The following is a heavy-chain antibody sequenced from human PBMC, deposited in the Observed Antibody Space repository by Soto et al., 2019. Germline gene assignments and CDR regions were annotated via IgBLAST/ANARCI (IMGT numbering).Heavy chain of an antibody. D-gene: IGHD4-17*01. J-gene: IGHJ4*02. CDR3: AKDLRPDGVWDFDY. CDR1: GFTFSSYT. Sequence: EVQLLESRGGLVQPGGSLRLSCAASGFTFSSYTMNWVRQAPGKGLEWVSGINSGGRTYYADSVKGRFTISRDDSKNTLYLQIISLRAEDTAVYYCAKDLRPDGVWDFDYWGQGTLVTVSS. CDR2: INSGGRT. V-gene: IGHV3-23*01.